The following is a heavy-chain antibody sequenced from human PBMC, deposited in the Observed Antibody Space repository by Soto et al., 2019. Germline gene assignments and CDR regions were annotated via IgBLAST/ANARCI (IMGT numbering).Heavy chain of an antibody. CDR1: GFTFSSYG. J-gene: IGHJ6*02. V-gene: IGHV3-30*18. CDR3: AKDRSKVQLWSNYYYGMDV. CDR2: ISYDGSNK. D-gene: IGHD5-18*01. Sequence: GGSLRLSCAASGFTFSSYGMHWVRQAPGKGLEWVAVISYDGSNKYYADSVKGRFTISRDNSKNTLYLQMNSLRAEDTAVYYCAKDRSKVQLWSNYYYGMDVWGQGTTVTVSS.